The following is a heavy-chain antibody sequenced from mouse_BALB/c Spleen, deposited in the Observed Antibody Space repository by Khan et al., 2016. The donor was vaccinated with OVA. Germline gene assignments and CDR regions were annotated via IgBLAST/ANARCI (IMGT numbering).Heavy chain of an antibody. Sequence: EVQLQESGPELVKPGASVKISCRASGYIFTDYILDWVKQSHGKSLEWIGYIFPNNGDSDYNQKFKTRATLNVDISSSTAYMELRSLTSADSAISCWVRSGYGSFAYWGQWTLVTVSA. J-gene: IGHJ3*01. CDR2: IFPNNGDS. D-gene: IGHD1-2*01. CDR3: VRSGYGSFAY. CDR1: GYIFTDYI. V-gene: IGHV1S29*02.